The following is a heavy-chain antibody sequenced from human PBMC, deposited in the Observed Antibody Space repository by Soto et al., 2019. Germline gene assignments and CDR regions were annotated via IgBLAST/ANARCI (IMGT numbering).Heavy chain of an antibody. CDR2: IYYSGST. CDR3: ARDPVGDPYGYFAY. CDR1: GGSISSYY. Sequence: SETLSLTCTVSGGSISSYYWSWIRQPPGKGLEWIGYIYYSGSTNYNPSLKSRVTISVDTSKDQSSLKLTSVTAADSAVYHCARDPVGDPYGYFAYWGQGTPVTVSS. D-gene: IGHD2-21*02. J-gene: IGHJ4*02. V-gene: IGHV4-59*12.